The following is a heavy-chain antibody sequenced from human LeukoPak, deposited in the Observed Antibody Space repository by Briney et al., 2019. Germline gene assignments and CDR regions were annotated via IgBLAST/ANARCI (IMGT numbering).Heavy chain of an antibody. CDR3: ARSGMAYFDY. Sequence: SETLSLTCTVSGGSISGSSYYWGWIRQPPGKGLEWIGYIYYSGSTYYNPSLKSRVTISVDTSKNQFSLKLSSVTAADTAVYYCARSGMAYFDYWGQGTLVTVSS. D-gene: IGHD1-1*01. CDR1: GGSISGSSYY. J-gene: IGHJ4*02. CDR2: IYYSGST. V-gene: IGHV4-30-4*08.